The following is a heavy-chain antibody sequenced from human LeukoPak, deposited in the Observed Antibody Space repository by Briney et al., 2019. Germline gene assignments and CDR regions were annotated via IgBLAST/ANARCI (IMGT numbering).Heavy chain of an antibody. Sequence: GESLKISCKGSGYSFTSYWIGWVRQMPGKGLEWMGIIWPGDSDTRYSPSFQGQVIMSADKSISTAYLQWSSLKAPDTAMYYCARRLRDSGGYFLFNFDYWGQGTLVTVSS. V-gene: IGHV5-51*01. CDR1: GYSFTSYW. CDR3: ARRLRDSGGYFLFNFDY. D-gene: IGHD3-22*01. CDR2: IWPGDSDT. J-gene: IGHJ4*02.